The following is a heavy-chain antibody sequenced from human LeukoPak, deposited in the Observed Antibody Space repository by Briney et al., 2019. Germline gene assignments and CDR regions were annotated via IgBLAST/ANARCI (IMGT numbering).Heavy chain of an antibody. V-gene: IGHV3-48*03. CDR1: GFTFSRYG. Sequence: PGGSLRLSCAASGFTFSRYGMNWVRQAPGKGLEWVSYISRSGDTIYFADSVKGRFTISRDNAKNSLYLQMSSLRAEDTAVYYCARDYASDYWGQGTLVTVSS. J-gene: IGHJ4*02. CDR2: ISRSGDTI. D-gene: IGHD3-10*01. CDR3: ARDYASDY.